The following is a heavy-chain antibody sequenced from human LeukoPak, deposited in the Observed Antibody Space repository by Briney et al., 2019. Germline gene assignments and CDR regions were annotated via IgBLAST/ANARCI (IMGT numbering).Heavy chain of an antibody. J-gene: IGHJ4*02. CDR3: ARVLHLSSSWYGAIDY. Sequence: SETLSLTCTVSGGSIFSTSYYWGWIRQPPGKGLEWIGSIYYSGSTNYNPSLKSRVAISVDTSKNQFSLKLSSVTAADTAVYYCARVLHLSSSWYGAIDYWGQGTLVTVSS. CDR2: IYYSGST. CDR1: GGSIFSTSYY. D-gene: IGHD6-13*01. V-gene: IGHV4-39*07.